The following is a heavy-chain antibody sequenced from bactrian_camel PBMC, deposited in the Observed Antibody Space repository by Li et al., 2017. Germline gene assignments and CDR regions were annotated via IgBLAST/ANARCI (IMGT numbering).Heavy chain of an antibody. CDR3: AVRRGISSACPETSSRNY. CDR2: ILPGSGAT. CDR1: GYIWSSNC. D-gene: IGHD6*01. J-gene: IGHJ4*01. Sequence: QVQLVESGGGSVQAGGSLRLSCVASGYIWSSNCITWSRQAPGKEREGVASILPGSGATIYVDSVKGRFTISQDKAMSTVYLQMNSLKPEDTAMYYCAVRRGISSACPETSSRNYWGPGTQVTVS. V-gene: IGHV3S53*01.